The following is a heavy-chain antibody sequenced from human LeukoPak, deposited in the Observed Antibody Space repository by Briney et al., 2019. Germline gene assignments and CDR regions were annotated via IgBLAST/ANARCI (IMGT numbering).Heavy chain of an antibody. Sequence: SVKVSCKASGGTFSSYAISWVRQAPGQGLEWMGGIIPIFGTANYAQKFQGRVTITTDESTSTAYMELSSLRSEDTAVYYCARFPYGDYPEGYYYYMGVWGKGTTVTVSS. V-gene: IGHV1-69*05. D-gene: IGHD4-17*01. CDR2: IIPIFGTA. J-gene: IGHJ6*03. CDR1: GGTFSSYA. CDR3: ARFPYGDYPEGYYYYMGV.